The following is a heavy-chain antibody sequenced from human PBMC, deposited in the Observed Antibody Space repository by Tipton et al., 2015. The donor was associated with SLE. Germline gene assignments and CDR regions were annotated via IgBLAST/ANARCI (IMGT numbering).Heavy chain of an antibody. V-gene: IGHV3-30*04. CDR2: ISYDGSNK. CDR3: AREEVFLDAFDI. Sequence: SLRLSCAASGFTFSSYAMHWVRQAPGKGLEWVAVISYDGSNKHYADSVKGRFTISRDNSKNTLYLQMNSLRAEDTAVYYCAREEVFLDAFDIWGQGTMVTVSS. D-gene: IGHD1-14*01. J-gene: IGHJ3*02. CDR1: GFTFSSYA.